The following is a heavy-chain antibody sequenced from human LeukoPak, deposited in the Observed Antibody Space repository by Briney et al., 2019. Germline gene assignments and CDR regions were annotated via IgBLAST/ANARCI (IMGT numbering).Heavy chain of an antibody. V-gene: IGHV1-2*02. Sequence: APMKVSCKSSGFTFTDHCIHWVRQGPGQGLEWMGYIGPHSTFTSSPQEFQGRVTMARDASMSTAYMELTRLTSGDTAVYYCVREGEGPLSKDFDYWGQGTLVTVSS. D-gene: IGHD2/OR15-2a*01. CDR1: GFTFTDHC. CDR2: IGPHSTFT. J-gene: IGHJ4*02. CDR3: VREGEGPLSKDFDY.